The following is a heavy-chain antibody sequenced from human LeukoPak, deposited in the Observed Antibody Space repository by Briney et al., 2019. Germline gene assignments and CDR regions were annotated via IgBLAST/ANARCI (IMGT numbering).Heavy chain of an antibody. J-gene: IGHJ3*02. CDR3: ARPRGYSGYDRDGAFDI. CDR1: GFTFTGYF. V-gene: IGHV1-2*02. CDR2: INPNSGDT. D-gene: IGHD5-12*01. Sequence: ASVKVSCKASGFTFTGYFIHWVRQAPGQGLEWMGWINPNSGDTNSAQKFQGRVTMTRDTSISTVYMEVSSLRSDDTAVFYCARPRGYSGYDRDGAFDIWGQGTMVTVSS.